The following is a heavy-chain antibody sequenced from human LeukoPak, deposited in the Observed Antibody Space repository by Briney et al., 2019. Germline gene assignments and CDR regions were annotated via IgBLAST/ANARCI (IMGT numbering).Heavy chain of an antibody. V-gene: IGHV3-23*01. Sequence: GGSLRLSCAASGFTFSSFGMSWARQAPGKGREWVSVISGSGGSTYYADSVKGRFTISRDNSKNTLFLQMNSLRAEDTAVYYCAKTYSGYSHFDCWGQGTLVTVSS. CDR3: AKTYSGYSHFDC. J-gene: IGHJ4*02. CDR2: ISGSGGST. D-gene: IGHD5-12*01. CDR1: GFTFSSFG.